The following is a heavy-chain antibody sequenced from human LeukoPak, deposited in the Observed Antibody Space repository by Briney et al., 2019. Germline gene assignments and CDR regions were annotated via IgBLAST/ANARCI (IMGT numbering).Heavy chain of an antibody. CDR1: GFTFSTYW. CDR3: ARGKYTAKDY. CDR2: ISSDGTST. D-gene: IGHD5-18*01. V-gene: IGHV3-74*01. J-gene: IGHJ4*02. Sequence: GGSLTLSCAASGFTFSTYWMHWVRQAPGKGLVWVSRISSDGTSTGYADSVKGRFTISRDNAKNTLSLQMNSLRAEDTAVYYCARGKYTAKDYWGQGTLVTVSS.